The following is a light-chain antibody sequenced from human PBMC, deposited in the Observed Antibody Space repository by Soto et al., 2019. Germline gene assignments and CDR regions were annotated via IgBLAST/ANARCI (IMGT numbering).Light chain of an antibody. J-gene: IGKJ2*01. V-gene: IGKV3-15*01. CDR3: QQYNNWPPLMYT. Sequence: EIVMTQSPATLSVSPGERATLSCRASQSVSSNLAWYQQKTGQAPRLLIYGASTRATGIPARFSGSGSGTEFTLTISSLQSEDFAVYYCQQYNNWPPLMYTFGQGTKLEIK. CDR2: GAS. CDR1: QSVSSN.